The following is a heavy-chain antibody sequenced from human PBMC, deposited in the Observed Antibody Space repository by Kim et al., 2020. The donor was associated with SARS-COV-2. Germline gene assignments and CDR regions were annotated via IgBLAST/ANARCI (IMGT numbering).Heavy chain of an antibody. CDR2: YSGST. J-gene: IGHJ4*02. CDR3: ASPGYST. Sequence: YSGSTNYNPSLKSRVTISVDTSKNQFSLKLSSVTAADTAVYYCASPGYSTWGQGTLVTVSS. D-gene: IGHD6-13*01. V-gene: IGHV4-59*08.